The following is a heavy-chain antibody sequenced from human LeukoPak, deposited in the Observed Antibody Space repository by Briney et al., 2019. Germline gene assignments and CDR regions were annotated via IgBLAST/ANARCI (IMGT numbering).Heavy chain of an antibody. CDR1: GFTFSSYA. Sequence: GGSLRLSCAASGFTFSSYAMSWVRQAPGKGLEWVSAISGSGGSTYYADSVKGRFTISRDNSKNTLYLQMNSLRAEDTAVYYCARDRGLRVLLWFGELWDWGQGTLVTVSS. CDR2: ISGSGGST. D-gene: IGHD3-10*01. CDR3: ARDRGLRVLLWFGELWD. V-gene: IGHV3-23*01. J-gene: IGHJ4*02.